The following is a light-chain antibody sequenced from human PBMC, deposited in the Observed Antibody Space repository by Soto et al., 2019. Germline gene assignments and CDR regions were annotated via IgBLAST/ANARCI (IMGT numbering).Light chain of an antibody. J-gene: IGLJ2*01. CDR3: SSYTSSSTRV. CDR2: DVS. CDR1: SSDVGGYNY. Sequence: QSALTQPASVSGSPGQSISISCTGTSSDVGGYNYVSWYQQHPGKAPKLMIYDVSSRPSGVSNRFSGSKSGHTASLTISGLQTEDEADYYCSSYTSSSTRVFGEGTKLTVL. V-gene: IGLV2-14*01.